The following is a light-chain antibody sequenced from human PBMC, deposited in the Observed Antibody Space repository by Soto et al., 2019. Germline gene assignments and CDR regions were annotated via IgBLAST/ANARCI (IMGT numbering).Light chain of an antibody. CDR2: AAS. CDR3: QQSYNTPRT. CDR1: QSISAY. J-gene: IGKJ4*01. Sequence: DIQMTQSPSSLSPPLEDRVTITSRASQSISAYLNWYQQKPGKAPNLLIYAASSLQSGVPSRFSASGSGTDFTLTITNLQPEDLATYYCQQSYNTPRTFGGGTKVEIK. V-gene: IGKV1-39*01.